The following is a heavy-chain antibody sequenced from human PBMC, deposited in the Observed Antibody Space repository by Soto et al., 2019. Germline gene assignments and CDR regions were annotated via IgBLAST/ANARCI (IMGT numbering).Heavy chain of an antibody. CDR3: ARGYCSGGSCYSYFDAFDI. CDR1: GYTFTSYD. V-gene: IGHV1-8*01. CDR2: MNPNSGNT. Sequence: ALLKVSCKSSGYTFTSYDINCVRQATGQGLEWMGWMNPNSGNTGYAQKFQGRVTMTRNTSISTAYMELSSLRSEDTAVYYCARGYCSGGSCYSYFDAFDIWGQGTMVTVSS. J-gene: IGHJ3*02. D-gene: IGHD2-15*01.